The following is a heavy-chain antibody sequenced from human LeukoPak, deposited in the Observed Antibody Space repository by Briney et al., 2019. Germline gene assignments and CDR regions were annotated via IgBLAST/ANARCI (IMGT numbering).Heavy chain of an antibody. V-gene: IGHV5-51*01. D-gene: IGHD2-2*01. CDR2: IYPGDSST. CDR1: GYSFTTYW. CDR3: ARLVQIPAATNWFDP. Sequence: GESLKISCKGSGYSFTTYWIGWVRHMPGKGLEWMGIIYPGDSSTRYSPSFQGQVTISADKSITTAYLQWSSLTASDTAIYYCARLVQIPAATNWFDPWGQGTLVTVSS. J-gene: IGHJ5*02.